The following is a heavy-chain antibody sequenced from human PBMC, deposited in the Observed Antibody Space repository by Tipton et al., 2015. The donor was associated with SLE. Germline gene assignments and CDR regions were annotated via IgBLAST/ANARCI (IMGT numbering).Heavy chain of an antibody. Sequence: TLSLTCTVSGGSISSYYWSWIRQPPGKGLEWIGNVYKNYNPSLESRVTISVDTSKNQISLNLRSVTPADTAVYFCGSGGDYVDDWGQGTLVTASS. D-gene: IGHD3-10*01. CDR3: GSGGDYVDD. V-gene: IGHV4-59*01. CDR2: VYK. CDR1: GGSISSYY. J-gene: IGHJ4*02.